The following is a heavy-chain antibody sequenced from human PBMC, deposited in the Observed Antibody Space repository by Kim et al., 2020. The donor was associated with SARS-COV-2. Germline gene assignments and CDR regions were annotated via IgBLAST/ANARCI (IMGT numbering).Heavy chain of an antibody. CDR3: SRGLAAAGIGFDY. CDR2: INHSGST. J-gene: IGHJ4*02. V-gene: IGHV4-34*01. CDR1: GGSFSGYY. Sequence: SETLSLTCAVYGGSFSGYYWSWIRQPPGKGLEWIGEINHSGSTNYNPSLKSRVTISVDTSKNQFSLKLSSVTAADTAVDYCSRGLAAAGIGFDYWGQGTL. D-gene: IGHD6-13*01.